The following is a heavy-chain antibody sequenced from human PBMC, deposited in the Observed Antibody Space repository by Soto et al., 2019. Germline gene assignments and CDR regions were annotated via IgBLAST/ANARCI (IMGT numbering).Heavy chain of an antibody. CDR3: ARSGDNYNVLDY. CDR2: SINSGTYT. V-gene: IGHV3-11*03. Sequence: GGSLRRSCVAAGFSCSDYYLSWVRQAPGKGLEWLPYSINSGTYTKYAGSVKGRFSISGDNAKNTLYLQINSLRGEDTAMYYCARSGDNYNVLDYWGQGTPVTVPS. J-gene: IGHJ4*02. D-gene: IGHD3-10*02. CDR1: GFSCSDYY.